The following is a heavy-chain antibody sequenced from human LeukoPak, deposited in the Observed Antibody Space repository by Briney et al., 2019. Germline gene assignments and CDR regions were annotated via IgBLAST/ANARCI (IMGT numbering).Heavy chain of an antibody. V-gene: IGHV4-59*13. CDR2: IYYSGST. CDR1: GGSISSYY. Sequence: SETLSLTCTVSGGSISSYYWSWIRQPPGKGLEWIGYIYYSGSTNYNPSLKSRVTISVDTSKNQFSLKLSFVTAADTAVYYCARAPLLGGSGPWKAFDIWGQGTMVTVSS. D-gene: IGHD3-10*01. CDR3: ARAPLLGGSGPWKAFDI. J-gene: IGHJ3*02.